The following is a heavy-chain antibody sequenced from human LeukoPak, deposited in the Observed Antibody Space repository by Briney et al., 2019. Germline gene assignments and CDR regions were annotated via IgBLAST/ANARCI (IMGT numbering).Heavy chain of an antibody. J-gene: IGHJ4*02. Sequence: GGSLRLSCAASGFTFSNHWMSWVRQAPGRGLEWVANIKQDGSEKYYVDSVKGRFTVSRDNAKNSLYLEMNSLRVEDTAVYYCARDPRTLPYWGQGTLVTVSS. CDR1: GFTFSNHW. CDR3: ARDPRTLPY. CDR2: IKQDGSEK. V-gene: IGHV3-7*01.